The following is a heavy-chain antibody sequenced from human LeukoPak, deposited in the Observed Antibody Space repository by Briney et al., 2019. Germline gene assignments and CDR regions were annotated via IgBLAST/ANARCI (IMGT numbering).Heavy chain of an antibody. CDR1: GFTFSSYA. Sequence: PGGSLRLSCAASGFTFSSYAMSWVRQAPGKGLEWVSAISGSGGSTYYADSVKGRFTISRDNSKNTLYLQMNSLRAEDTAVCYCAKATHSGDYFDYWGQGTLVTVSS. J-gene: IGHJ4*02. CDR2: ISGSGGST. V-gene: IGHV3-23*01. CDR3: AKATHSGDYFDY. D-gene: IGHD4-17*01.